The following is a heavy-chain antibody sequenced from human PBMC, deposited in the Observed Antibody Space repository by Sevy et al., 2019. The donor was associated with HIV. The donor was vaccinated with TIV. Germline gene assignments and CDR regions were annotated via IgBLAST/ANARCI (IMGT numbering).Heavy chain of an antibody. V-gene: IGHV4-59*01. CDR2: VYDSGNS. D-gene: IGHD3-22*01. CDR3: ARGGGIYYDSRGFHPQYYFDS. CDR1: GGSINSFF. J-gene: IGHJ4*02. Sequence: SESLSLNCAVSGGSINSFFWSWIRQSPGKGLEWIGYVYDSGNSEYNPSLRSRVTISVDTSKKQFSLKLSSVTAADTAVYYCARGGGIYYDSRGFHPQYYFDSWGQGTLVTVSS.